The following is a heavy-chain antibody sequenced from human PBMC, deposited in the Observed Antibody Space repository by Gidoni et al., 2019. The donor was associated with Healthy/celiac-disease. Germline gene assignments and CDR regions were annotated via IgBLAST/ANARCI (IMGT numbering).Heavy chain of an antibody. D-gene: IGHD1-26*01. V-gene: IGHV4-39*01. J-gene: IGHJ4*02. Sequence: YYNPSLKSRVTISVDTSKNQFSLKLSSVTAADTAVYYCARREGATLFDYWGQGTLVTVSS. CDR3: ARREGATLFDY.